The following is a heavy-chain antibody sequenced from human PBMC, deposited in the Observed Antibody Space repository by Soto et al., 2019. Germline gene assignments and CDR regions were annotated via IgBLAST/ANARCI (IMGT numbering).Heavy chain of an antibody. CDR2: IYYSGST. D-gene: IGHD3-10*01. J-gene: IGHJ4*02. V-gene: IGHV4-59*01. CDR1: GGSISKFY. Sequence: QVQLQESGPGLVKPSETLSLTCTVSGGSISKFYWSWIRQPPGKGLEWIGYIYYSGSTNYNPSLKSRVTMSVDTSKNQFSLKLNSVAAADTAVYYCARDRGDGYNWDYWGQGTLVTVSS. CDR3: ARDRGDGYNWDY.